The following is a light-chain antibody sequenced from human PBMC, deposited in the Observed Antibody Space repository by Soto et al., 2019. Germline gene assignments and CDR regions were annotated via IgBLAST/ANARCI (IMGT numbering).Light chain of an antibody. CDR3: QQLNSYPIT. J-gene: IGKJ5*01. V-gene: IGKV1-9*01. Sequence: DIQLTQSPSFLSASVGDRVTITCRASQGLSSDLAWYQQKPGKAPTLLIYAASTLQSGVPSMFSGSGSGTEFTLTISSLQPEDVATYYCQQLNSYPITFGQGTRLEIK. CDR1: QGLSSD. CDR2: AAS.